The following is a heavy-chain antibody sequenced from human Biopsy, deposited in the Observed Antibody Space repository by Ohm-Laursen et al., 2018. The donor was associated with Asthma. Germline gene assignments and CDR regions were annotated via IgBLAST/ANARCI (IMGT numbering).Heavy chain of an antibody. V-gene: IGHV3-30*18. Sequence: SLRLSCAASGFSFSNYGMHWVRQAPGKGLDWVAVISFDGSNKNYTDSVKGRFTISRDNFKNTMYLEMNSLRAEDTAVYFCAKEVFPGWELRRGPDSWGQGTLVTVSS. CDR2: ISFDGSNK. CDR1: GFSFSNYG. CDR3: AKEVFPGWELRRGPDS. D-gene: IGHD1-26*01. J-gene: IGHJ4*02.